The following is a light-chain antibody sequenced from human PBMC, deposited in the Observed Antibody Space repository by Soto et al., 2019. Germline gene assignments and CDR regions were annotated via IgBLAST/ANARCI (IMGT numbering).Light chain of an antibody. J-gene: IGKJ3*01. Sequence: EIVLTQSPGTLSLSPGDRATLSCRASQSVSSNYLAWYQQKPGQAPRVLIYGTSIRASGVPERFSGGGSGTDFTLTITRLEPDDFAVYYCQQYGSSLFTFGPGTKVDFK. CDR1: QSVSSNY. V-gene: IGKV3-20*01. CDR2: GTS. CDR3: QQYGSSLFT.